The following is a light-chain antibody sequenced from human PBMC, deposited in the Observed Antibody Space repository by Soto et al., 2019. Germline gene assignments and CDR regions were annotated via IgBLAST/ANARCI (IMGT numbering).Light chain of an antibody. CDR1: SSDVGPYNL. V-gene: IGLV2-23*02. CDR2: EVV. J-gene: IGLJ2*01. Sequence: QSALTQPASVSGSPGQSITISCTGSSSDVGPYNLVSWYQHHPGKAPKLMISEVVKRPSGVSNRFSGSKSGNTDSLTISGLQAEDEADDYCCSYAGSSMFVFGGGTKVTVL. CDR3: CSYAGSSMFV.